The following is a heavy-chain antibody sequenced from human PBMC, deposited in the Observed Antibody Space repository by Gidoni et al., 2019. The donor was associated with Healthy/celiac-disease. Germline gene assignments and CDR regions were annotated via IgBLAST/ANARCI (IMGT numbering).Heavy chain of an antibody. CDR3: ARSTLKVTVFDY. D-gene: IGHD2-21*02. V-gene: IGHV1-69*04. J-gene: IGHJ4*02. Sequence: QVQLVQSGAEVKKPGSSVKVSCKASGRTFSSYAISWVRPAPGQGLEWLGRIIPILGIANYAQKFQGRVTITADKSTSTAYMELSSLGSEDTAVYYCARSTLKVTVFDYWGQGTLVTVSS. CDR1: GRTFSSYA. CDR2: IIPILGIA.